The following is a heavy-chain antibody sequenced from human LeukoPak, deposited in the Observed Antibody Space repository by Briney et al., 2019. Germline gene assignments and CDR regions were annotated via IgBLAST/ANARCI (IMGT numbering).Heavy chain of an antibody. Sequence: SETLSLTCTVPGGSISSYYWRWIRQPPGKGLEWVGYFSYSGSTDYNPSLKSRVTMSVDTAKSQFSLKLRAVTAADSAVYYCARHFYDSSGLTYFDFWGRGILVTVSS. CDR2: FSYSGST. CDR3: ARHFYDSSGLTYFDF. D-gene: IGHD3-22*01. CDR1: GGSISSYY. V-gene: IGHV4-59*01. J-gene: IGHJ2*01.